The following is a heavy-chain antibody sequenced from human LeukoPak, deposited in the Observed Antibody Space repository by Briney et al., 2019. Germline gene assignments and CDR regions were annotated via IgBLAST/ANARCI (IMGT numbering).Heavy chain of an antibody. J-gene: IGHJ4*02. CDR1: GIMFSGYW. V-gene: IGHV3-7*01. Sequence: GGSLRLPCTASGIMFSGYWMSWVRQAPGKGLEWVANIKQHGTEKYYVDSVKGRFTTSRDDAKKSVYLQMNSLRAEDTAVYYCASDGGPFDHWGQGILVTVAS. CDR2: IKQHGTEK. D-gene: IGHD3-16*01. CDR3: ASDGGPFDH.